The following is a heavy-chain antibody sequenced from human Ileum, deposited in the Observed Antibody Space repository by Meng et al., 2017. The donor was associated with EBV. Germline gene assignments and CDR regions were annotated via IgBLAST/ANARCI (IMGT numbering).Heavy chain of an antibody. D-gene: IGHD4-17*01. J-gene: IGHJ4*02. CDR3: ASGRDYAWHS. V-gene: IGHV4-4*02. CDR1: GDYTSSNHW. Sequence: GPGLVNVSGILPPTCAVSGDYTSSNHWWSWVRQPPGKGLEWIGDIYHIVSTNYNPSFKSRVTMSGDKSKNQISLNLSSLTAADTAVYYCASGRDYAWHSWGRGTLVTVSS. CDR2: IYHIVST.